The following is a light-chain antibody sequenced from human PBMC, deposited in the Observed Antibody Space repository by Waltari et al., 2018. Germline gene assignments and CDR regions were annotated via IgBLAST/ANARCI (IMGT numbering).Light chain of an antibody. CDR3: LQYNSNPYS. CDR1: QGISTY. Sequence: DIQMTQSPSSLSASAGDRVTITCRARQGISTYLNWYQQKPGKAPKRLIYVASSLETGCPSRFSGSGSGTDFTLTISSLQPEDFATYYCLQYNSNPYSFGQGTKVEIK. V-gene: IGKV1-17*01. J-gene: IGKJ2*03. CDR2: VAS.